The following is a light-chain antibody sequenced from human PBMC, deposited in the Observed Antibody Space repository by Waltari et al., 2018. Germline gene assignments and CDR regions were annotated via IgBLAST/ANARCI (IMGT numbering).Light chain of an antibody. J-gene: IGKJ2*01. Sequence: DIQITQSPSSLSASVGDSVTITCRASQTISTYLNWYQQTAGKAPKLLIYAASALQSGVPSRFRGSGSGTDFTLTITSLQPEDFATYYCHQSHTVPHTFGQGTKLEIK. V-gene: IGKV1-39*01. CDR2: AAS. CDR1: QTISTY. CDR3: HQSHTVPHT.